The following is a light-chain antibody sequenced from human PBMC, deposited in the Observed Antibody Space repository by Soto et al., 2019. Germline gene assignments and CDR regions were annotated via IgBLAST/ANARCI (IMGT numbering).Light chain of an antibody. CDR3: CSYAGSYTY. J-gene: IGLJ1*01. V-gene: IGLV2-11*01. CDR1: TSDVGGYKY. Sequence: QSALTQPRSVSGSPGQSVTISCTGTTSDVGGYKYVSWYQQHPGKAPIFLIYDVSKRPSGVPDRFSGSKSGNTASLTISGLHAEDEADYYCCSYAGSYTYFGTGTKLTVL. CDR2: DVS.